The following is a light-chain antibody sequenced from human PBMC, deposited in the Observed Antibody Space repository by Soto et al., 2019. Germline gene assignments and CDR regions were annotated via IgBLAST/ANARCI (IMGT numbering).Light chain of an antibody. V-gene: IGLV1-40*01. CDR1: SSNIGAGYD. Sequence: QSVLTQPPSVSGAPGQRVTISCTGSSSNIGAGYDVPWYQQLPGRAPKLLIYGNTNRPSGVPDRFSGYKSGTSASRAITGLQAEDEAEYECLSFESSLSVVFGGGTKLTVL. J-gene: IGLJ2*01. CDR2: GNT. CDR3: LSFESSLSVV.